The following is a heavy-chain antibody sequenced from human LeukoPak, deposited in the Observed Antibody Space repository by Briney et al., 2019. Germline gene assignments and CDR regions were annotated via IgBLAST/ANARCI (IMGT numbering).Heavy chain of an antibody. V-gene: IGHV4-34*01. CDR2: INHSGST. CDR3: ASLGIGYYFDY. J-gene: IGHJ4*02. CDR1: GGSFSGYY. D-gene: IGHD7-27*01. Sequence: SETLSLTCAVYGGSFSGYYWSWIRQPPGKGLEWIGEINHSGSTNYNPSLKSRVTISVDTSKNQFSLKLSSVTAADTAVYYCASLGIGYYFDYWGQGTLVTVSS.